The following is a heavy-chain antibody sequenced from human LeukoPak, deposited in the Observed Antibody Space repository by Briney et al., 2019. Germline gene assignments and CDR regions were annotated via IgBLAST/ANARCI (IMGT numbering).Heavy chain of an antibody. CDR1: GFTFSSYG. J-gene: IGHJ4*02. D-gene: IGHD5-24*01. CDR3: AKEIGDLEMADSYFDY. V-gene: IGHV3-30*02. CDR2: IRYDGSNK. Sequence: GGSLRLSCAASGFTFSSYGMHWVRQAPGKGLEWVAFIRYDGSNKYYADSVKGRFTISRDNSKNTLYLQMNSLRAEDTAVYYCAKEIGDLEMADSYFDYWGQGTLVTVSS.